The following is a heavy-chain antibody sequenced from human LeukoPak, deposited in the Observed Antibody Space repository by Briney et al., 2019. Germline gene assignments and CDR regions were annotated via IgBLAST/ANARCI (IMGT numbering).Heavy chain of an antibody. CDR3: ARDSGPAALYYFDY. V-gene: IGHV1-18*01. CDR1: GYTFTSYG. D-gene: IGHD2-2*01. Sequence: ASVKVSCTASGYTFTSYGISWVRQAPGQGLEWMGWISAYNGNTNYAQKLQGRVTMTTDTSTSTAYMELRSLRSDDTAVYYCARDSGPAALYYFDYWGQGTLVTVSS. CDR2: ISAYNGNT. J-gene: IGHJ4*02.